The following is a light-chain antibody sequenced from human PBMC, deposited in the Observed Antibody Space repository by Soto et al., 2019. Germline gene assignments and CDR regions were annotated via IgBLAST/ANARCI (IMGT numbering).Light chain of an antibody. CDR3: VAWDDSLSGGV. Sequence: QSVLTQPPTASGTPGQRVTISCSGSRSNIGNNYVYWYQQVPGTAPKLLIYRNDQRPSGVPDRFSGSKSGTSASLAISGLRSEDEADYYCVAWDDSLSGGVFGGGTQLTVL. V-gene: IGLV1-47*01. CDR2: RND. CDR1: RSNIGNNY. J-gene: IGLJ7*01.